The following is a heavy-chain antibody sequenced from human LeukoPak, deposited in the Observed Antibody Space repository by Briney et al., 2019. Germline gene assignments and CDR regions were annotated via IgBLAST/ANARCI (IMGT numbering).Heavy chain of an antibody. CDR2: INHSGST. V-gene: IGHV4-34*01. J-gene: IGHJ3*02. D-gene: IGHD1-1*01. CDR3: ARGILAAGTTSHFNAFDI. Sequence: SETLSLTCAVYGGSFSGYYWSWIRQPPGKGLEWIGEINHSGSTNYNPSLKSRVTISVDTSKNQFSLKLSSVTAADTAVYYCARGILAAGTTSHFNAFDIWGQGTMVTVSS. CDR1: GGSFSGYY.